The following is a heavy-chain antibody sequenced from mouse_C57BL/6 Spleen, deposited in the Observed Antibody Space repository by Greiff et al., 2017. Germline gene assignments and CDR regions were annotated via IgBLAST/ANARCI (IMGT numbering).Heavy chain of an antibody. Sequence: EVKLMESGGGLVKPGGSLKLSCAASGFTFSDYGMHWVRQAPEKGLEWVAYISSGSSTIYYADTVKGRFTISRDNAKHTLFLQMTSLRSEDTAMYYCARPGDYDVWYFDVWGTGTTVTVSS. CDR2: ISSGSSTI. J-gene: IGHJ1*03. D-gene: IGHD2-4*01. CDR3: ARPGDYDVWYFDV. V-gene: IGHV5-17*01. CDR1: GFTFSDYG.